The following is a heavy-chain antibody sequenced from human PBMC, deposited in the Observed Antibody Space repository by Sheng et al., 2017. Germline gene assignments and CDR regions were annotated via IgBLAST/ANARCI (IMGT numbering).Heavy chain of an antibody. J-gene: IGHJ3*02. CDR2: ISADSRNT. D-gene: IGHD6-19*01. CDR1: GYTFTSHG. CDR3: ARADGWNYAFNI. Sequence: QVQLVQSGPEVKEPGASVKISCKASGYTFTSHGISWVRQAPGQGLQWMGWISADSRNTNYAQNFQARVTMATDTSTSTAYMEVRSLRSDDTAVYYCARADGWNYAFNIWGQGTMVTVSS. V-gene: IGHV1-18*01.